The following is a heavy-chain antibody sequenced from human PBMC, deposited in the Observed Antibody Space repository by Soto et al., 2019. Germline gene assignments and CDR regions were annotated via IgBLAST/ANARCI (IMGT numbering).Heavy chain of an antibody. CDR1: GGSISRGGYY. Sequence: QVQLQESGPGLVKPSQILSLTCTVSGGSISRGGYYWSWIRQHPGKGLEWIGSIYYSGSTYYNPSLKSRLSIPVDTSKNQFSLKLSSVTAADTAVYYCERSVDPWGQGTLVTVSS. CDR2: IYYSGST. V-gene: IGHV4-31*03. J-gene: IGHJ5*02. CDR3: ERSVDP.